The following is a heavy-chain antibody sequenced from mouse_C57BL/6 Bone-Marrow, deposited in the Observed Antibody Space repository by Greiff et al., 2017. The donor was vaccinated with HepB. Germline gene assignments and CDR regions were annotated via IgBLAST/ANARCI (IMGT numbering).Heavy chain of an antibody. Sequence: QVQLQQPGAELVKPGASVKLSCKASGYTFTSYWMHWVKQRPGRGLEWIGRIDPNSGGTKYNEKFKSKATLTVDKPSSTAYMQLSSLTSEDSAVYYCAREENLRRVPYYAMDYWGQGTSVTVSS. D-gene: IGHD1-1*01. V-gene: IGHV1-72*01. J-gene: IGHJ4*01. CDR2: IDPNSGGT. CDR1: GYTFTSYW. CDR3: AREENLRRVPYYAMDY.